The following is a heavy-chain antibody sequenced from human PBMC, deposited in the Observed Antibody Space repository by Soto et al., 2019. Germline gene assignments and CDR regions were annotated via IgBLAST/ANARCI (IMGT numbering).Heavy chain of an antibody. CDR3: ARDQTVSGPSTLDS. J-gene: IGHJ4*02. CDR1: GFTLSSYW. CDR2: ISSDGSDV. D-gene: IGHD4-4*01. Sequence: EVQLVESGGGLVQPGGSLRVSCAASGFTLSSYWMHWVRQAPGKGLVWVARISSDGSDVLHADSVKCRFTVSRDNAKNTLYLQMNSLRAEDTAVYYCARDQTVSGPSTLDSWGQGTLVAVSS. V-gene: IGHV3-74*01.